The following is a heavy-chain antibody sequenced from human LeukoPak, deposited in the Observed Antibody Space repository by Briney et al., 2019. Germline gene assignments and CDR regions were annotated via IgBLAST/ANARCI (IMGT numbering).Heavy chain of an antibody. D-gene: IGHD5-12*01. J-gene: IGHJ5*02. CDR2: INHSGSI. CDR1: GGSFSGYF. CDR3: ARDADSGYDPNWFDP. V-gene: IGHV4-34*01. Sequence: TSETLSLTCAVYGGSFSGYFWSWIRQPPGKGLEWIGEINHSGSINYNPSLRSRVNISLDTSKNQFSLKLTSVTAADTAVYYCARDADSGYDPNWFDPWGQGTLVTVSS.